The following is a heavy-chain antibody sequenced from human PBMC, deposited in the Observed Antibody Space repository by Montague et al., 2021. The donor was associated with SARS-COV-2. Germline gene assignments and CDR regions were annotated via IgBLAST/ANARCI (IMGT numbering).Heavy chain of an antibody. J-gene: IGHJ5*02. D-gene: IGHD3-10*01. Sequence: SLRLSCAASGFVFTSYAMHWVRQAPGKGLEWVALISYDGSAKYADSAMGRLTISRDNSKDMPYLQMDSLRPDDTAVYYCARDGLRANTIDGLRADNCFDPWGQGTLVTVSS. V-gene: IGHV3-30*04. CDR2: ISYDGSAK. CDR3: ARDGLRANTIDGLRADNCFDP. CDR1: GFVFTSYA.